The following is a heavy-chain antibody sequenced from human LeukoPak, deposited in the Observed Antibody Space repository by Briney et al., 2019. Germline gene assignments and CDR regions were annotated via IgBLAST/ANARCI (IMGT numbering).Heavy chain of an antibody. Sequence: PSETLSLTCTVSGGSISSYYWSWIRQPPGKGLEWIGYIYYSGSTNYNPSLKSRVTISVDTSKNQFSLKLSSVTAADTAVYYCAREDYGSRSGDYWGQGTLVTVSS. CDR1: GGSISSYY. V-gene: IGHV4-59*12. J-gene: IGHJ4*02. CDR3: AREDYGSRSGDY. CDR2: IYYSGST. D-gene: IGHD3-10*01.